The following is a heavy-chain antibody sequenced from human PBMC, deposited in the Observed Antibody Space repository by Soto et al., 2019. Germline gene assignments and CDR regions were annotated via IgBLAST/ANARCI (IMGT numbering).Heavy chain of an antibody. Sequence: GGSLRLSCAESGFTFSSYGMHWVRQAPGKGLEWVAVIWYDGSNKYYAESVKGRFTISSDNSKNSLYLQMNSLRAEDTAVYYCARDSHVGSGWQLTANYWGQGTLVTVSS. D-gene: IGHD6-19*01. CDR3: ARDSHVGSGWQLTANY. J-gene: IGHJ4*02. CDR2: IWYDGSNK. V-gene: IGHV3-33*01. CDR1: GFTFSSYG.